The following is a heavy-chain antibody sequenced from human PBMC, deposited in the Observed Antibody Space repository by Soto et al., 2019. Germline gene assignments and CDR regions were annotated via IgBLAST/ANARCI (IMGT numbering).Heavy chain of an antibody. Sequence: QLQLQESGSGLVKPSQTLSLTCAVSGGSISSGGYSWSWIRQPPGKGLEWIGYIYHSGSTYYNPSLKSRVPISVDRSKNQFSLKLSSVTAADTAVYYCARYSLDYYYGMDVWGQGTTVTVSS. CDR2: IYHSGST. V-gene: IGHV4-30-2*01. D-gene: IGHD5-18*01. J-gene: IGHJ6*02. CDR1: GGSISSGGYS. CDR3: ARYSLDYYYGMDV.